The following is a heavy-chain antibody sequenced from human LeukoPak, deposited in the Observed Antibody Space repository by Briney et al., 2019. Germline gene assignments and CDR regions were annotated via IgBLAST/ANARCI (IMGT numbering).Heavy chain of an antibody. Sequence: SETLSLTCTVSGGSISSYYWSWIRQPPGKGLEWIGYIYYSGSTNYNPSLKSRVTISVDTSKNQFSLKLSSVTAADTAVYYCARFVVAGSGGYNWFDPWGQGTLVTVSS. V-gene: IGHV4-59*01. J-gene: IGHJ5*02. CDR3: ARFVVAGSGGYNWFDP. CDR2: IYYSGST. D-gene: IGHD6-19*01. CDR1: GGSISSYY.